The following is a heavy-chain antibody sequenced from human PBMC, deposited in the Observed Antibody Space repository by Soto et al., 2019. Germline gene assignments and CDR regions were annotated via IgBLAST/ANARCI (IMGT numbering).Heavy chain of an antibody. Sequence: ASVKVSCKASGYTFTSYAMHWVRQAPGQRLEWMGWINAVNGNTKYSQKFQGRVTITRDTSASTAYMELSSLRSEDTAVYYCARGARDSSGYYYRRWFDPWGQGTLVTVSS. V-gene: IGHV1-3*01. CDR1: GYTFTSYA. CDR2: INAVNGNT. CDR3: ARGARDSSGYYYRRWFDP. D-gene: IGHD3-22*01. J-gene: IGHJ5*02.